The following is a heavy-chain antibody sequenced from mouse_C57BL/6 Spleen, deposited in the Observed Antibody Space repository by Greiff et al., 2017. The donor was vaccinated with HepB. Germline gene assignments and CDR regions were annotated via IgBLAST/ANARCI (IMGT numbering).Heavy chain of an antibody. CDR2: IWSDGST. CDR3: ARHFYSNSYAMDY. V-gene: IGHV2-6-1*01. D-gene: IGHD2-5*01. CDR1: GFSLTSYG. J-gene: IGHJ4*01. Sequence: VKLVESGPGLVAPSQRLSITCTVSGFSLTSYGVHWVRQPPGKGLEWLVVIWSDGSTTYNSALKSRLSISKDNSKSQVFLKMNSLQTDDTAMYYCARHFYSNSYAMDYWGQGTSVTVSS.